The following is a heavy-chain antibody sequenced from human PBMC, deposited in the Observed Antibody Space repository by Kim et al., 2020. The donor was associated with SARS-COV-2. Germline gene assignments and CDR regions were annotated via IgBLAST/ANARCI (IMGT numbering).Heavy chain of an antibody. CDR1: GYSFTSFS. D-gene: IGHD4-17*01. CDR3: ARAGWYGDYGVWWFDP. V-gene: IGHV1-18*01. CDR2: ISVYNGNT. Sequence: ASVKVSCKASGYSFTSFSISWVRQAPGQGLEWMGWISVYNGNTNYAQKLQGRVTMTTDTFTSTAYMELRSLRPDDTAVYYCARAGWYGDYGVWWFDPWGQRTRVTVSS. J-gene: IGHJ5*02.